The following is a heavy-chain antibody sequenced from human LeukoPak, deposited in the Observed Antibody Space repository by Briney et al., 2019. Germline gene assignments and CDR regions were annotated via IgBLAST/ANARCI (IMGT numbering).Heavy chain of an antibody. J-gene: IGHJ4*02. CDR3: ARRGLYYDSSGYYGY. V-gene: IGHV4-39*07. CDR2: IYYSGST. CDR1: GFTVSSNY. D-gene: IGHD3-22*01. Sequence: GSLRLSCAASGFTVSSNYMAWVRQAPGKGLEWIGSIYYSGSTYYNPSLKSRVTISVDTSKNQFSLKLSSVTAADTAVYYCARRGLYYDSSGYYGYWGQGTLVTVSS.